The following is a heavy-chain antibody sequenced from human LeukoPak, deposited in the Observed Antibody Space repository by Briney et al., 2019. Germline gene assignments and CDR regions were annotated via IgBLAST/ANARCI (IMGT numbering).Heavy chain of an antibody. CDR2: ISGSGGST. J-gene: IGHJ5*02. V-gene: IGHV3-23*01. Sequence: GGSLRLSCAASGFTFSSYAMSWVRQAPGKGLEWVSDISGSGGSTYYADSVKGRFIISRDNSKNTLYLQMNSLRAEDTAVYYCAKAVYRDYYDSSGYPTDNWFDPWGQGTLVTVSS. D-gene: IGHD3-22*01. CDR1: GFTFSSYA. CDR3: AKAVYRDYYDSSGYPTDNWFDP.